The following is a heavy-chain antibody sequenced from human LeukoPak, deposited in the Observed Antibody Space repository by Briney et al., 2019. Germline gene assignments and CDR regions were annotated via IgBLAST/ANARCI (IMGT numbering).Heavy chain of an antibody. CDR2: IHYSGST. CDR1: GGSISSSSYY. Sequence: PSETLSLTCTVSGGSISSSSYYWGWIRQPPGKGLEWIGSIHYSGSTYYNPSLKSRVTISVDTSKNQFSLKLSSVTAADTAVYYCARDLPTADYGDWFDPWGQGTLVTVSS. D-gene: IGHD4-17*01. V-gene: IGHV4-39*07. CDR3: ARDLPTADYGDWFDP. J-gene: IGHJ5*02.